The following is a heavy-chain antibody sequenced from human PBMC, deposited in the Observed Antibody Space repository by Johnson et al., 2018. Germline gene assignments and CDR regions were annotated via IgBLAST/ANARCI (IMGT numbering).Heavy chain of an antibody. CDR1: GFTFSNYW. D-gene: IGHD5-18*01. Sequence: VQSGGSLRLXCAASGFTFSNYWMSWVRQAPGKGLEWVANIKEDGSEKYYVASVKGRFTISRDNAKNSLYLQMNSLSAEDTAVYYCARALRGYRYGTGLDYYGMDVWGQGTTVPVS. CDR2: IKEDGSEK. CDR3: ARALRGYRYGTGLDYYGMDV. V-gene: IGHV3-7*01. J-gene: IGHJ6*02.